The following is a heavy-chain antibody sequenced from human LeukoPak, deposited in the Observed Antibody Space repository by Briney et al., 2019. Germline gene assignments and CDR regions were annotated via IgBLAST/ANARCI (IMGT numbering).Heavy chain of an antibody. D-gene: IGHD5-18*01. CDR2: INHSGST. CDR3: ARHGDTALNDALDY. V-gene: IGHV4-34*01. CDR1: GGSISSYY. J-gene: IGHJ4*02. Sequence: SETLSLTCTVSGGSISSYYWSWIRQPPGKGLEWIGEINHSGSTNYNPSLKSRVTISVDTSKNQFSLKLSSVTAADTAVYYCARHGDTALNDALDYWGQGTLVTVSS.